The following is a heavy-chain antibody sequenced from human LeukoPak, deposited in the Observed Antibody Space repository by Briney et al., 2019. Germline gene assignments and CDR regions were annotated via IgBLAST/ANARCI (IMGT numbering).Heavy chain of an antibody. J-gene: IGHJ4*02. CDR2: IIPNSGGT. Sequence: ASVKVSCKASGCIFTAYYMHWVRQAPGEGLEWMGWIIPNSGGTYYAQKFQGRVTMTRDTSITTVYMELSRLRSDDTAVYYCARGPSYYYGSGSYFYWGQGTLVTVSS. CDR1: GCIFTAYY. V-gene: IGHV1-2*02. D-gene: IGHD3-10*01. CDR3: ARGPSYYYGSGSYFY.